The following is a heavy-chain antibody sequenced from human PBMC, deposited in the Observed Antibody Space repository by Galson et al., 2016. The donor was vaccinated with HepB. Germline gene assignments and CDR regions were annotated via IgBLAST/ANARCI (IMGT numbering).Heavy chain of an antibody. CDR1: GFTFSSYT. Sequence: SLRLSCAASGFTFSSYTMNWVRQAPGKGLEWVSSISSDANYIYYADSVKGRCTISRDNAMDSLYLQMNTLRAEDSAVYYCARDNPFDYWGQGTLVTVSS. CDR3: ARDNPFDY. V-gene: IGHV3-21*01. CDR2: ISSDANYI. J-gene: IGHJ4*02.